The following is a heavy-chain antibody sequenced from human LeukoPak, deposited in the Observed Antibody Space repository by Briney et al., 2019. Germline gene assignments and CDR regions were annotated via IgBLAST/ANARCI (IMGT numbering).Heavy chain of an antibody. CDR2: IYYSGNT. CDR3: ARHIRYYYYMDV. CDR1: GGSLSSSSYY. V-gene: IGHV4-39*01. Sequence: SETLSLTCTVSGGSLSSSSYYWGWIRQAPGKGLEWIGSIYYSGNTYYNSSLKSRVTISVDTSKNQFSLKLSSVTAADTAVYYCARHIRYYYYMDVWGKGTTVTVSS. J-gene: IGHJ6*03.